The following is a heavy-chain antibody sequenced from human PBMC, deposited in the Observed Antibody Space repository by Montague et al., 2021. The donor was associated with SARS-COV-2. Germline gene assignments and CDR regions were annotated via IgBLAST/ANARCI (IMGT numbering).Heavy chain of an antibody. CDR1: GDSIGSGGYF. J-gene: IGHJ4*02. D-gene: IGHD3-9*01. CDR3: ARSRDWYLGN. Sequence: SETLSLTCTVSGDSIGSGGYFWGWIRQPPGKGLEWIASIHIGGTSXLNLSLKSRVTISIDSSKNQFSLNVTSVTAADTAVYFCARSRDWYLGNWGQGTLATVSS. V-gene: IGHV4-39*07. CDR2: IHIGGTS.